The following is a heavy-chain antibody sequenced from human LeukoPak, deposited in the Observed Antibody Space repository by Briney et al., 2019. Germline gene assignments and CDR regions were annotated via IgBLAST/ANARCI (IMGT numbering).Heavy chain of an antibody. CDR1: GFTFSSYG. CDR3: ANGYCTNGVCYPYYYYYMDV. Sequence: QTGGSLRLSCAASGFTFSSYGMHWVRQAPGKGLEWVAVISYDGSNKYYADSVEGRSTISRDNSKNTLYLQMNSLRAEDTAVYYCANGYCTNGVCYPYYYYYMDVWGKGTTVTVSS. D-gene: IGHD2-8*01. CDR2: ISYDGSNK. J-gene: IGHJ6*03. V-gene: IGHV3-30*18.